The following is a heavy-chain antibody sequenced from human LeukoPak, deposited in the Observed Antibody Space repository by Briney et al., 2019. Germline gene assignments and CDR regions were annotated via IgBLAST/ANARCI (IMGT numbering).Heavy chain of an antibody. CDR2: IKLDGSEK. CDR1: GFTFGKYW. Sequence: GSLRLSCVASGFTFGKYWTSWVRQAPGKGLEWVANIKLDGSEKNYVDSVKGRFTISRDNTKNSLYLQMNSLRVEDTAVFYCARDQYDTWSRRGNFDSWGQGALVIVSS. V-gene: IGHV3-7*03. CDR3: ARDQYDTWSRRGNFDS. D-gene: IGHD3-3*01. J-gene: IGHJ4*02.